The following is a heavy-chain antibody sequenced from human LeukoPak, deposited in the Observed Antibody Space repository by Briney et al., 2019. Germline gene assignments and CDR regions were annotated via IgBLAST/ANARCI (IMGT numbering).Heavy chain of an antibody. D-gene: IGHD3-9*01. J-gene: IGHJ4*02. CDR2: ISXDGSNK. Sequence: PGGSLRLSCAASGFTFXSXXXXXVXXXPGXXLXWXADISXDGSNKYYADSVKGRLTISRDNSKSTLYLQMNSLRAEDTATYYCARSPYYDILAGFYYYFDYWGQGILVTVSS. CDR3: ARSPYYDILAGFYYYFDY. CDR1: GFTFXSXX. V-gene: IGHV3-30-3*01.